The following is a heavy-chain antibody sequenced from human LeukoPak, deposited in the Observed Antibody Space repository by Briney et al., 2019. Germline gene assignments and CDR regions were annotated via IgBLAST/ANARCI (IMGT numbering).Heavy chain of an antibody. J-gene: IGHJ6*03. Sequence: PSETLSLTCTVSGGSISSYYWSWLRQPAGKGLEWIGRIYTSGSTNYNPSLKSRVTMSVDTSKNQFSLKLSSVTAADTAVYYCARATTYYDFWSGCCYYYYMDVWGKGTTVTVSS. CDR1: GGSISSYY. CDR3: ARATTYYDFWSGCCYYYYMDV. D-gene: IGHD3-3*01. CDR2: IYTSGST. V-gene: IGHV4-4*07.